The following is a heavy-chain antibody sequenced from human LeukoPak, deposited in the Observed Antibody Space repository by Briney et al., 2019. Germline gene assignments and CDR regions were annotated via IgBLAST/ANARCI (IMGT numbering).Heavy chain of an antibody. Sequence: GGSLRLSCAASGFTFNNAWMSWVRQAPGKGLEWVGRIKSKTDGGTTDYAAPVKGRFTFSRDDSKNTLYLQMNSLKTEDTAVYYCTTEVWELPAHSYWGQGTLVTVSP. CDR2: IKSKTDGGTT. CDR1: GFTFNNAW. D-gene: IGHD1-26*01. CDR3: TTEVWELPAHSY. V-gene: IGHV3-15*01. J-gene: IGHJ4*02.